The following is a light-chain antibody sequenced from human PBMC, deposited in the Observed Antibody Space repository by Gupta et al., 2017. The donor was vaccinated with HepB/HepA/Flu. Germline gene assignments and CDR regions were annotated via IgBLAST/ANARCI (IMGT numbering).Light chain of an antibody. Sequence: DVVMTQSPLSLPVTLGQPASISCRSSQSFVHTDGNTYLNWFHQRPGHSPRRLIFKVSNRDYGVPDRFSGSGSGTLFTLDSSRGEAEDVGLYYGTQGTPPVTFGQGTRLE. V-gene: IGKV2-30*02. J-gene: IGKJ5*01. CDR1: QSFVHTDGNTY. CDR3: TQGTPPVT. CDR2: KVS.